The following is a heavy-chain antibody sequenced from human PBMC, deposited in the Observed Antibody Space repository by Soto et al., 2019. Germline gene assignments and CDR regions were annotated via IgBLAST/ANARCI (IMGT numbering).Heavy chain of an antibody. CDR1: GFTFCHFW. Sequence: PGGSLSLSCSDSGFTFCHFWIHWFRHAPGKGLEWVSHIGPDGTDIVYADSVKGRFIISRGNARNTVYLQMNSLRAEDTAVYYCARVQPPGDSSSSGWGQGTLVTVS. J-gene: IGHJ4*02. D-gene: IGHD6-6*01. CDR3: ARVQPPGDSSSSG. CDR2: IGPDGTDI. V-gene: IGHV3-74*03.